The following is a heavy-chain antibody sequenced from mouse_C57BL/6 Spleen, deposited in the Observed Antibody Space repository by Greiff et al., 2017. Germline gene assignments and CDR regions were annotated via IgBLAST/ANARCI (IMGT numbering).Heavy chain of an antibody. CDR2: IDPSDSET. D-gene: IGHD2-4*01. CDR3: ARSRGYDYDDGYYFDY. V-gene: IGHV1-52*01. Sequence: QVQLQQPGAELVRPGSSVKLSCKASGYTFTSYWMHWVKQRPIQGLEWIGNIDPSDSETHYNQKFKDKATLTVDKSSSTAYMQLSSLTSEDSAVYYCARSRGYDYDDGYYFDYWGQGTTLTVSS. J-gene: IGHJ2*01. CDR1: GYTFTSYW.